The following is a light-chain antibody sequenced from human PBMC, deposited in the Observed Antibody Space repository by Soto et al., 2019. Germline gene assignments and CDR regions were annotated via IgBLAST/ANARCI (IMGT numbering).Light chain of an antibody. J-gene: IGLJ2*01. Sequence: QSALTQPPSVSAAPGQKVTISCSGSYSNIGDNYVSWYQQLPGAAPKLLIYDNKKRPSGIPDRFSGSKSGTSATLGITGLQTGDEADYYCGTWDDSLSAVVFGGGTKVTVL. V-gene: IGLV1-51*01. CDR2: DNK. CDR3: GTWDDSLSAVV. CDR1: YSNIGDNY.